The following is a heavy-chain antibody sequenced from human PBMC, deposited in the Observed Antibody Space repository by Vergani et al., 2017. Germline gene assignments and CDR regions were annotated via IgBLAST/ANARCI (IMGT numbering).Heavy chain of an antibody. CDR3: ARMGLWFGELGPFDY. V-gene: IGHV1-46*01. CDR2: INPSGGST. J-gene: IGHJ4*02. Sequence: QVQLVESGGGVVQPGRSLRLSCAASGFTFSSYGMHWVRQAPGQGLEWMGIINPSGGSTSYAQKFQGRVTMTRDTSTSTVYMERSSLRSEDTAVYYCARMGLWFGELGPFDYWGQGTLVTVSS. CDR1: GFTFSSYG. D-gene: IGHD3-10*01.